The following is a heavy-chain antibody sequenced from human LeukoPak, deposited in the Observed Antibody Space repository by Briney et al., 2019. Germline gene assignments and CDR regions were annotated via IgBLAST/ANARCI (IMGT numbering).Heavy chain of an antibody. CDR2: IKQDGSEK. CDR1: GFTFSSYW. J-gene: IGHJ4*02. CDR3: ARVLVVVAATLGY. V-gene: IGHV3-7*01. D-gene: IGHD2-15*01. Sequence: GGSLRLSCAASGFTFSSYWMSWVRQAPGKGLEWVANIKQDGSEKYYVDSVKGRFTISRDNAKNSLYLQMNSLRAEDTAVYYCARVLVVVAATLGYWGQGTLVTVSS.